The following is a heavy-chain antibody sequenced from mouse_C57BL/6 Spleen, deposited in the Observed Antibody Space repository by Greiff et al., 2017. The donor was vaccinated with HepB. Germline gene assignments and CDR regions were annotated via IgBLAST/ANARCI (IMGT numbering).Heavy chain of an antibody. V-gene: IGHV5-4*01. CDR2: ISDGGSYT. D-gene: IGHD2-5*01. CDR1: GFTFSSYA. Sequence: EVMLVESGGGLVKPGGSLKLSCAASGFTFSSYAMSWVRQTPEKRLEWVATISDGGSYTYYPDNVKGRFTISRDNAKNNLYLQMSHLKSEDTAMYYCAREGAYYSNTGGMDYWGQGTSVTVSS. CDR3: AREGAYYSNTGGMDY. J-gene: IGHJ4*01.